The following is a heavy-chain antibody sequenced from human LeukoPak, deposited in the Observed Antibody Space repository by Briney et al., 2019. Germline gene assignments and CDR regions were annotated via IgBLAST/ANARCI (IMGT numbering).Heavy chain of an antibody. Sequence: GWSLRLSCAASVFTFSSYAMSWVHQAPGKGLEWVSAISGSGGSTYYADSVKGRFTISRDNSKNTLYLQMNSLTAEDTAVYYFAKDRPWGLFDYWGEGTLVTVSS. V-gene: IGHV3-23*01. CDR2: ISGSGGST. J-gene: IGHJ4*02. D-gene: IGHD1-26*01. CDR1: VFTFSSYA. CDR3: AKDRPWGLFDY.